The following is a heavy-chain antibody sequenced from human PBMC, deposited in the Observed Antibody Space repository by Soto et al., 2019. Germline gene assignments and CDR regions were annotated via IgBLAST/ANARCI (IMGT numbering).Heavy chain of an antibody. CDR2: IIPIFGTA. CDR1: GGTFSSYA. V-gene: IGHV1-69*06. CDR3: ARVKSHIAASLGWFDP. J-gene: IGHJ5*02. D-gene: IGHD6-6*01. Sequence: QVQLVQSGAEVKKPGSSVKVSCKASGGTFSSYAISWVRQAPGQGLEWMGGIIPIFGTANYAQKFQGRGTITADKSTSTAYMELSRLRSEDTAVYYCARVKSHIAASLGWFDPWGQGPLVTVSS.